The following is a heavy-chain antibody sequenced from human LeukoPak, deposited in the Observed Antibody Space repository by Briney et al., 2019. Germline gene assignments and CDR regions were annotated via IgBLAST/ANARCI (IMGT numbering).Heavy chain of an antibody. D-gene: IGHD3-10*01. CDR3: ARDSGERGSGSYLIAY. Sequence: ASVKVSCKASGYTFTNYHIHWVRQAPGQGLEWMGWINPNSGGTNYAQKFQGRVTMTRDTSISTAYMELSRLRSDDTAVYYCARDSGERGSGSYLIAYWGQGTLVTVSS. CDR2: INPNSGGT. V-gene: IGHV1-2*02. J-gene: IGHJ4*02. CDR1: GYTFTNYH.